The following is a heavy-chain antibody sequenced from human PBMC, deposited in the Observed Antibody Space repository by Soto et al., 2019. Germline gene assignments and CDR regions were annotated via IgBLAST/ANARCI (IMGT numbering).Heavy chain of an antibody. Sequence: PSETMSLTCAVYGGSFSDYYCRWIRQTPGKGLEWIGEINHSGSTNYNPSLKSRVTISVDTSKNQFSLKLSSVTAADTAVYYCAREVDWNPERGYDYWGQGTLVTVSS. CDR1: GGSFSDYY. CDR2: INHSGST. V-gene: IGHV4-34*01. J-gene: IGHJ4*02. CDR3: AREVDWNPERGYDY. D-gene: IGHD1-1*01.